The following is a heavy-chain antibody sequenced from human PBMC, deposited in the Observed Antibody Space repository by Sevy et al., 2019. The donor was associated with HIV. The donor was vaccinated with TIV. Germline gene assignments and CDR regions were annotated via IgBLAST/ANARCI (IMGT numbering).Heavy chain of an antibody. CDR2: ISYDGGNTN. V-gene: IGHV3-30*03. CDR3: ARERGEMRGSAFDY. CDR1: GFSFSDHR. Sequence: GGSLRLSCVGSGFSFSDHRMHWVRQAPGKGLEWMAVISYDGGNTNYKADSVKGRFTISRDNSKNTLYLQMNSLRAEDTAIYYCARERGEMRGSAFDYWGQGTLVTVSS. J-gene: IGHJ4*02. D-gene: IGHD3-16*01.